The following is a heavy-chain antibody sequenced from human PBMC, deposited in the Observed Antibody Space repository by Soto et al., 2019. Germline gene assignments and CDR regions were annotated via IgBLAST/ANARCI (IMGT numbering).Heavy chain of an antibody. CDR3: ATDSCRTMIVGRFDY. D-gene: IGHD3-22*01. CDR2: IKRKTDGGTT. CDR1: GFTFSNAW. V-gene: IGHV3-15*07. Sequence: EVQLVESGGGLVKPGGSLRLSCAASGFTFSNAWINWVRQAPGKGLEWVGRIKRKTDGGTTDFAAPVKGRFAISRDDSKHIVYLQINSLRTGDTCLYYCATDSCRTMIVGRFDYWGHGTLVTVSS. J-gene: IGHJ4*01.